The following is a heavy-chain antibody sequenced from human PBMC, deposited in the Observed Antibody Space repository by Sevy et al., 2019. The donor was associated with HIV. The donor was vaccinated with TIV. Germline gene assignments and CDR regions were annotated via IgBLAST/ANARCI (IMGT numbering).Heavy chain of an antibody. J-gene: IGHJ3*02. CDR3: ASQIYYYDSSGYSRDAFDI. V-gene: IGHV4-39*01. D-gene: IGHD3-22*01. Sequence: SETLSLTCTVSGGSISSSSYYWGWIRQPPGKGLEWIGSIYYSGSTYYNPSLQSRVTISVDTSKNQFSLKLSSVTAPDTAVYYCASQIYYYDSSGYSRDAFDIWGQGTMVTVSS. CDR1: GGSISSSSYY. CDR2: IYYSGST.